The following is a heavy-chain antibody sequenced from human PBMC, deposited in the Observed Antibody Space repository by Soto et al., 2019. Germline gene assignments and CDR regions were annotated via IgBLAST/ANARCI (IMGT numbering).Heavy chain of an antibody. D-gene: IGHD1-7*01. V-gene: IGHV5-10-1*01. CDR1: GYNFTTYW. Sequence: PGETLKISCKGSGYNFTTYWINWVRQMPGKGLEWMGKIDPSDSYINYSPSFQGHVSISLDKSINTAYLQWSSLKASDTAMYYCARLGTAVTSVARYGMDVWGQGTTVTVAS. J-gene: IGHJ6*02. CDR3: ARLGTAVTSVARYGMDV. CDR2: IDPSDSYI.